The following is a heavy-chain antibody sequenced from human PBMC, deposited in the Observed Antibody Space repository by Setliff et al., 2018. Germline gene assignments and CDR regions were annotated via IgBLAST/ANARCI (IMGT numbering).Heavy chain of an antibody. V-gene: IGHV4-39*07. CDR2: IYYSGST. Sequence: PSETLSLTCTVSGGSISSSSYYWGWIRQPPGKGLEWIGSIYYSGSTYYNPSLKSRVTISVDTSKNQFSLKLSSVTAADTAVYYCARDTNRFVVVPAAAMDVWGKGTTVTVSS. D-gene: IGHD2-2*01. CDR1: GGSISSSSYY. CDR3: ARDTNRFVVVPAAAMDV. J-gene: IGHJ6*03.